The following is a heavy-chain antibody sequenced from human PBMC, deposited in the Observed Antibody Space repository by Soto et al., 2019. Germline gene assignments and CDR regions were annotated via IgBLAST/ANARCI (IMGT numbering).Heavy chain of an antibody. J-gene: IGHJ3*02. Sequence: GASVKVSCKASGGSFSSYAISWVRQAPGQGFEWMGVMTPSDGSTNYAQSFQGRVTMTRDTSTRTVYVELSSLRSEDTAVYYCAKHCGGDCSNGFDIWGQGTKVTVSS. CDR3: AKHCGGDCSNGFDI. V-gene: IGHV1-46*01. CDR1: GGSFSSYA. D-gene: IGHD2-21*02. CDR2: MTPSDGST.